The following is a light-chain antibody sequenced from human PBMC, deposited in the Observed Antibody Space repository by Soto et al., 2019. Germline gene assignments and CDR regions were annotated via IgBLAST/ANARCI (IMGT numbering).Light chain of an antibody. CDR1: SSDVGGYNY. CDR3: SSYTSSSTLVV. CDR2: EVS. J-gene: IGLJ2*01. V-gene: IGLV2-14*01. Sequence: SALTQPASVSGSPGQSITISCTGTSSDVGGYNYVSWYQQHPGKAPKLMIYEVSNRPSGVSNRFSGSKSGTTASLTISGLQAEDEGDYYCSSYTSSSTLVVFGGGTKLTVL.